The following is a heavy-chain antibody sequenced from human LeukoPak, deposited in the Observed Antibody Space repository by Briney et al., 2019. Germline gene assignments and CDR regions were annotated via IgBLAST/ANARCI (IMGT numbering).Heavy chain of an antibody. CDR3: ARPLFGASSGSYYNDAFDI. CDR1: GFTFSSYS. D-gene: IGHD3-10*01. V-gene: IGHV3-21*01. CDR2: ISSSSSYI. Sequence: GGSLRLSCAASGFTFSSYSMNWVRQAPGKGLEWVSSISSSSSYIYYADSVKGRFTISRDNAKNSLYLQMNSLRAEDTAVYYCARPLFGASSGSYYNDAFDIWGQGTMVTVSS. J-gene: IGHJ3*02.